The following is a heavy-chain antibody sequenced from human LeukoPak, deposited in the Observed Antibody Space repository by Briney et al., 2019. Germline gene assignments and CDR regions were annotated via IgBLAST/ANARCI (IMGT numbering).Heavy chain of an antibody. D-gene: IGHD5-18*01. V-gene: IGHV4-4*07. Sequence: SETLSLTCTVSGGSISTFYWTWIRQPAGKGLEWIGHIYTSGITNYNPSLKSRVTISVDTSKNQFSLNLTSVTATDTAVYYCAKRIQSAMATGYWGQGTLVTVSS. CDR2: IYTSGIT. CDR3: AKRIQSAMATGY. J-gene: IGHJ4*02. CDR1: GGSISTFY.